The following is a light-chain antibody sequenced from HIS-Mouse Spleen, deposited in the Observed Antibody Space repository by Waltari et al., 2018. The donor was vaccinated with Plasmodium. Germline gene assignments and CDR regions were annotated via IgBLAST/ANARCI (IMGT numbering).Light chain of an antibody. J-gene: IGLJ3*02. CDR1: ALLKPY. CDR3: QSADSSGTPNWV. Sequence: SYELTQPPSVSVSPGQTASITCSGDALLKPYAYWYQQKPGQAPVLVIYKDSERPSGIPERFSGSSSGTTVTLTISGVQAEDEADYYCQSADSSGTPNWVFGGGTKLTVL. V-gene: IGLV3-25*03. CDR2: KDS.